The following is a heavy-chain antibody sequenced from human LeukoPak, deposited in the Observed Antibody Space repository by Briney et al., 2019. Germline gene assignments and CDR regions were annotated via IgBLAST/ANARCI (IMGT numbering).Heavy chain of an antibody. CDR2: IYHSGST. J-gene: IGHJ4*02. CDR3: AREVWSGYYRGYFDY. V-gene: IGHV4-34*01. Sequence: KSSETLSLTCAVYGGSFSGYYWSWIRQPPGKGLEWIGYIYHSGSTYYNPSLKSRVTISVDRSKNQFSLKLSSVTAADTAAYYCAREVWSGYYRGYFDYWGQGTLVTVSS. D-gene: IGHD3-3*01. CDR1: GGSFSGYY.